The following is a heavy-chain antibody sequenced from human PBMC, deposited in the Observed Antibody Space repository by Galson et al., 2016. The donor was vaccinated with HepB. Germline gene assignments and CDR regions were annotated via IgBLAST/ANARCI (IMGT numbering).Heavy chain of an antibody. J-gene: IGHJ4*02. V-gene: IGHV3-48*02. D-gene: IGHD5-12*01. CDR1: GFVFSGFS. CDR2: IGSGGVAM. CDR3: ARDGRREYSGYDYWFDN. Sequence: SLRLSCAASGFVFSGFSMNWVRQAPGKGLEWVAHIGSGGVAMYADSGRGRFAISRDNAKRSVYVQMNSLRDEDTAVYFCARDGRREYSGYDYWFDNWGQGALVTVSS.